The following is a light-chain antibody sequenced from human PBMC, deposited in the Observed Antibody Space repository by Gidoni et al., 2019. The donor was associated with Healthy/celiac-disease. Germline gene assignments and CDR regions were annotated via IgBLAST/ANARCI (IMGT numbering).Light chain of an antibody. J-gene: IGLJ2*01. CDR3: AAWDDSLSGVV. Sequence: QSVLTQPPSASGTPGQRVTISCSGSSSNIGSNYVYWYQQLPGTAPQLLIYSNNQRPSGVPARFSGSKSGPSASLAISGLRSEDEADYYCAAWDDSLSGVVFGGGTTLTVL. V-gene: IGLV1-47*02. CDR1: SSNIGSNY. CDR2: SNN.